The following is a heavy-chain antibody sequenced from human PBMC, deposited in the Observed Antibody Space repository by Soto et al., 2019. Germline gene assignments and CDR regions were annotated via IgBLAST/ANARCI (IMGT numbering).Heavy chain of an antibody. D-gene: IGHD6-6*01. CDR3: ARLGSSSSELWHYYYYYMDV. CDR2: IYPGDSDT. J-gene: IGHJ6*03. Sequence: PGESLKISCKGSGYSFTSYWIGWVRQMPGKGLEWMGIIYPGDSDTRYSPSFQGQVTISADKSISTAYLQWSSLKASDTAMYYCARLGSSSSELWHYYYYYMDVWGKGTTVTVSS. CDR1: GYSFTSYW. V-gene: IGHV5-51*01.